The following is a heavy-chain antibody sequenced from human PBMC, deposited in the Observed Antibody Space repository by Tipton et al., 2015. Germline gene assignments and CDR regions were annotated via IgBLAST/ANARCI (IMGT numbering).Heavy chain of an antibody. V-gene: IGHV4-34*01. CDR2: IHHSGKT. Sequence: TLSLTCTVYGGSFSNDYWSWIRQPPGKGLEWIGYIHHSGKTYYNPSLRSRIILSLDTSKNQFSLTLTSVTAADTAVYYCTREGFEDSSGFRYWGQGTLVTVSS. CDR3: TREGFEDSSGFRY. D-gene: IGHD3-22*01. J-gene: IGHJ4*02. CDR1: GGSFSNDY.